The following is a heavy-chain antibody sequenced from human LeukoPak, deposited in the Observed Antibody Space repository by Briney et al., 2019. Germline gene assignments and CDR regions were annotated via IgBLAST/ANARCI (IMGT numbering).Heavy chain of an antibody. CDR1: GGSISSGGYY. CDR3: ARDDDSGGYHNY. V-gene: IGHV4-31*03. J-gene: IGHJ4*02. Sequence: KPSETLSLTCTVSGGSISSGGYYWSWIRQHPGKGLEWIGYIYYSGSTNYNPSLKSRVTISVDTSKNQFYLKLSSMTAADTAVYYCARDDDSGGYHNYWGQGTLVTVSS. D-gene: IGHD3-22*01. CDR2: IYYSGST.